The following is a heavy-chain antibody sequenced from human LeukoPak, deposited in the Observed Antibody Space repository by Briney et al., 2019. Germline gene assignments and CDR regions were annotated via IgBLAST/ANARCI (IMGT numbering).Heavy chain of an antibody. D-gene: IGHD3-3*01. V-gene: IGHV1-2*02. Sequence: ASVKVSCKASGYTFTGYYMHLVRQAPGQGLEWIGWINPNSGGTNYAQKFQGRVTMTRDTSISTAYMELSRLRSDDTAVYYCARGSDDFWSGYSPSYWGQGTLVTVSS. CDR1: GYTFTGYY. J-gene: IGHJ4*02. CDR3: ARGSDDFWSGYSPSY. CDR2: INPNSGGT.